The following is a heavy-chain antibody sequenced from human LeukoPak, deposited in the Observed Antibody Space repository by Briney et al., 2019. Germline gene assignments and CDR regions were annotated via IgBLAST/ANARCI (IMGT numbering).Heavy chain of an antibody. Sequence: GASVKVSCKASGYTFNSYGINWVRQATGQGLEWMGWMNPNSGNTGYAQKFQGRVTMTTNTSIKTAYMELSSLRSEDTAVYYCARMYYYDSGGSNWFDPWGQGTLVTVSS. CDR1: GYTFNSYG. CDR3: ARMYYYDSGGSNWFDP. V-gene: IGHV1-8*02. J-gene: IGHJ5*02. CDR2: MNPNSGNT. D-gene: IGHD3-10*01.